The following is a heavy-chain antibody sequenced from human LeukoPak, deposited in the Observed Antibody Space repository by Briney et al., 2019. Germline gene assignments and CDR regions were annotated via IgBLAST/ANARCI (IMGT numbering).Heavy chain of an antibody. D-gene: IGHD4-17*01. CDR3: ARTNLYGALDY. J-gene: IGHJ4*02. CDR2: MNPNSGNT. V-gene: IGHV1-8*01. Sequence: ASVKVSCKASGYTFTSCDINWVRQATGQGLEWMGWMNPNSGNTGYAQKFQGRVTMTRNTSISTAYMELSSLRSGDTAVYYCARTNLYGALDYWGQGTLVTVSS. CDR1: GYTFTSCD.